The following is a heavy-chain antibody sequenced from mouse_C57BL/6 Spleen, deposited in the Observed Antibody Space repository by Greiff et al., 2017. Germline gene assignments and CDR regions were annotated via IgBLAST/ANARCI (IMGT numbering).Heavy chain of an antibody. J-gene: IGHJ3*01. CDR1: GYTFTSYW. V-gene: IGHV1-72*01. Sequence: QVQLKQPGAELVKPGASVKLSCKASGYTFTSYWMHWVKQRPGRGLEWIGRIAPNSGGTKYNEKFKSKATLTADKPSSTAYMQLSSLTSEDVAVYECARGGYQAWFAYWGQGTLVTVSA. D-gene: IGHD2-2*01. CDR2: IAPNSGGT. CDR3: ARGGYQAWFAY.